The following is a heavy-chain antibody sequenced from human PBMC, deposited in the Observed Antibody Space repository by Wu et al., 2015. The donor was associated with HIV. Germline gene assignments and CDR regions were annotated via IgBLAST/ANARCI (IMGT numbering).Heavy chain of an antibody. CDR1: GYIFTDYG. V-gene: IGHV1-18*01. CDR2: ISAQNGNT. J-gene: IGHJ4*02. D-gene: IGHD3-22*01. CDR3: ARGHYYDTSSSPVY. Sequence: VQLVQSGGEVKKPGASVKVACKSSGYIFTDYGIHWVRQAPGEGLEWMGWISAQNGNTKYAEKFQGRVTMTTETSSNTAYVELRSLRADDTAVYFCARGHYYDTSSSPVYWGPGTRSPSPQ.